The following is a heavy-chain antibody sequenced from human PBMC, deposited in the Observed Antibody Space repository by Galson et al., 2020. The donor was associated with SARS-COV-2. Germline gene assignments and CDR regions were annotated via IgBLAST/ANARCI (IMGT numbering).Heavy chain of an antibody. J-gene: IGHJ6*02. CDR3: ARSVRYYDFWSGQYYYYGMDV. CDR1: GGSFSGYY. Sequence: SETLSLTCAVYGGSFSGYYWSWIRQPPGKGLEWIGEINHSGSTNYNPSLKSRVTISVDTSKNQFSLKLSSVTAADTAVYYCARSVRYYDFWSGQYYYYGMDVWGQGTTVTVSS. CDR2: INHSGST. D-gene: IGHD3-3*01. V-gene: IGHV4-34*01.